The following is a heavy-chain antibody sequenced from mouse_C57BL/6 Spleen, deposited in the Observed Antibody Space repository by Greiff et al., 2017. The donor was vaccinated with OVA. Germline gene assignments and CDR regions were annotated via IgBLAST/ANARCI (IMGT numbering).Heavy chain of an antibody. CDR2: IYPGDGDT. V-gene: IGHV1-80*01. CDR3: ARDGDYYGSSYDFDY. J-gene: IGHJ2*01. CDR1: GYAFSSYW. D-gene: IGHD1-1*01. Sequence: QVQLQQSGAELVKPGASVKISCKASGYAFSSYWMNWVKQRPGKGLEWIGQIYPGDGDTNYNGKFKGKATLTADKSSSTAYMQLSSLTSEDSAVYFCARDGDYYGSSYDFDYWGQGTTLTVSS.